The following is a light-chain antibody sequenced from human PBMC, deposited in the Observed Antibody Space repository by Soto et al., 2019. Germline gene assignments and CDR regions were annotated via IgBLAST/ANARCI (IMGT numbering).Light chain of an antibody. CDR2: AAS. J-gene: IGKJ5*01. Sequence: EVVMTQSPATLSVSPGERATLSCRASESLSGNLAWYQQKPGQAPRLLIYAASTRATGIPARFSGSGYGTEFTLTISGLQSEDFGVYYCQQYAKWFHTVGQGTRLDIK. CDR1: ESLSGN. V-gene: IGKV3-15*01. CDR3: QQYAKWFHT.